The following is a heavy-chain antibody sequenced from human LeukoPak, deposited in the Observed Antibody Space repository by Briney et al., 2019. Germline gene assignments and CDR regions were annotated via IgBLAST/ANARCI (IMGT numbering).Heavy chain of an antibody. CDR1: GFTFSSYG. Sequence: PGGSLRLSCAASGFTFSSYGMHWVRQAPGKGLEWVAVIWYDGSNKYYAASVKGRFTISRDNSKNTLYLQMNSLRAGDRAVYYCARVTVTDTEIDYWGQGTLVTVSS. CDR3: ARVTVTDTEIDY. D-gene: IGHD4-17*01. V-gene: IGHV3-33*01. J-gene: IGHJ4*02. CDR2: IWYDGSNK.